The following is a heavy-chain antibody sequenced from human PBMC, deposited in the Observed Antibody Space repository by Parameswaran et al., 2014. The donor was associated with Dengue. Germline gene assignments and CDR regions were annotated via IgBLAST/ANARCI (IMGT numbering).Heavy chain of an antibody. V-gene: IGHV3-21*01. CDR3: ARDSAAGPLGY. CDR2: ISSSSSYI. Sequence: KWIRQPPGKGLEWVSSISSSSSYIYYADSVKGRFTISRDNAKNSLYLQMNSLRAEDTAVYYCARDSAAGPLGYWGQGTLVTVSS. J-gene: IGHJ4*02. D-gene: IGHD6-13*01.